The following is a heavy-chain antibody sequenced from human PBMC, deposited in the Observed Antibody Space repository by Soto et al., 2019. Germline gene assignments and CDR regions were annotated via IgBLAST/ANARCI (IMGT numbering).Heavy chain of an antibody. CDR1: GGSFSGYY. Sequence: QVHLQQWGAGLLKPSETLSLTCAVYGGSFSGYYWSWIRQPPGKGLEWIGEINHSGSTNYNPSLKSRVTISVDTSKNQFSLKLSSVTAADTAVYYCARGLWFDPWGQGTLVTVSS. J-gene: IGHJ5*02. CDR2: INHSGST. CDR3: ARGLWFDP. V-gene: IGHV4-34*01.